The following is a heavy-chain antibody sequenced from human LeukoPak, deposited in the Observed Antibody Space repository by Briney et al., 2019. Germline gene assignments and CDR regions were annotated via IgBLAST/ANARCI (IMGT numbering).Heavy chain of an antibody. V-gene: IGHV4-39*01. Sequence: SETLSLTFTVPGGSISSSSDDWGWIRQRPGKGLEYIGRIYYSGTTYYNPSLKSRVIMSVDMSKNQVSLKLGSVTAADTAVYYCARHYYDSSGYRRDYYFDYWGEGTVVTVSS. J-gene: IGHJ4*02. CDR2: IYYSGTT. CDR3: ARHYYDSSGYRRDYYFDY. CDR1: GGSISSSSDD. D-gene: IGHD3-22*01.